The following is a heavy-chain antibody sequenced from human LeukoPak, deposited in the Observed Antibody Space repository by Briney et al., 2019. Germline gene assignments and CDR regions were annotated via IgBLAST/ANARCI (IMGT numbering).Heavy chain of an antibody. CDR3: ATTSIRVGDAFDI. D-gene: IGHD3-9*01. CDR2: ISYDGSNK. J-gene: IGHJ3*02. Sequence: GGSLRLSCAASGFTFSSYGMHWVRQAPGKGLEWVAVISYDGSNKYYADSVKGRFTISRDNSKNTLYLQMNSLRAEDTAVYYCATTSIRVGDAFDIWGQGTMVTVSS. V-gene: IGHV3-30*03. CDR1: GFTFSSYG.